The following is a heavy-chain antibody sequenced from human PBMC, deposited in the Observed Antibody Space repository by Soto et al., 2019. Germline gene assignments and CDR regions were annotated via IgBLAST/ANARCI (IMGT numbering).Heavy chain of an antibody. V-gene: IGHV1-8*01. CDR1: GYTFTSYD. CDR3: ARGRSYYYDSSGSPRRRTFDY. J-gene: IGHJ4*02. Sequence: ASVKVSCKASGYTFTSYDINWVRQATGQGLEWLGGINPNSGNTDYAQKFQGRVTMTTNNSISTAYMELSSLRSEDTAVYYCARGRSYYYDSSGSPRRRTFDYWGQRTLVTVSS. CDR2: INPNSGNT. D-gene: IGHD3-22*01.